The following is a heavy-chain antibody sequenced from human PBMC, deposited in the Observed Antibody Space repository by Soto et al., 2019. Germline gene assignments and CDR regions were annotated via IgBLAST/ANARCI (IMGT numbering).Heavy chain of an antibody. J-gene: IGHJ5*02. CDR3: ARAIEGIAAAVDPWLDP. CDR1: GYTFTSYD. D-gene: IGHD6-13*01. V-gene: IGHV1-8*01. Sequence: ASVKVSCKASGYTFTSYDINWVRQATGQGLEWMGWMNPNSGNTGYAQKFQGRVTMTRNTSISTAYMELSSLRSEDTAVYYCARAIEGIAAAVDPWLDPWAREPWSPSTQ. CDR2: MNPNSGNT.